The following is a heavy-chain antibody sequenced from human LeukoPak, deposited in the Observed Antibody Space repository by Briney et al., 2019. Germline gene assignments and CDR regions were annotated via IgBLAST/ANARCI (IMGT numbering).Heavy chain of an antibody. D-gene: IGHD3-10*01. V-gene: IGHV1-69*13. CDR3: AREGRELSAFDI. CDR2: IIPIFGTA. J-gene: IGHJ3*02. CDR1: GGTFSSYA. Sequence: SVKVSCKAFGGTFSSYAISWVRQAPGQGLEWMGGIIPIFGTANYAQKFQGRVTITADESTSTAYMELSSLRSEDTAVYYCAREGRELSAFDIWGQGTMVTVSS.